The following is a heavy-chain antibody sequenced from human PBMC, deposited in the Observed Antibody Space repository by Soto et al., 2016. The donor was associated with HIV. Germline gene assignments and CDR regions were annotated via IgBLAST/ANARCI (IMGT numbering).Heavy chain of an antibody. Sequence: EVELLESGGGLVQPGGSLRLSCAVSGITFTTYAMSWVRQAPGKGLEWVSVISGTGSNTYYADSVKGRFTISRDNSKNTLSLQMNNLRAEDTAVYYCAKDRAVRAGYDYHDYWGQGTLVTVSS. CDR2: ISGTGSNT. CDR3: AKDRAVRAGYDYHDY. V-gene: IGHV3-23*01. D-gene: IGHD5-12*01. J-gene: IGHJ4*02. CDR1: GITFTTYA.